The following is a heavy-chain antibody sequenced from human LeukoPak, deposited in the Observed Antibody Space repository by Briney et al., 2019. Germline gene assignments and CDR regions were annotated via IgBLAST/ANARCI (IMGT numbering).Heavy chain of an antibody. V-gene: IGHV4-59*01. CDR3: ARLLDNDISGDPDTFDV. D-gene: IGHD3-22*01. Sequence: TSETLSLTCTVSGGSISSYYWSWIRQPPGKGLEWIGYIHYSGSTNYNPSLKSRVTISADTSKNQFSLRLSSVTSADTAVYSCARLLDNDISGDPDTFDVWGQGTTVIVSS. J-gene: IGHJ3*01. CDR2: IHYSGST. CDR1: GGSISSYY.